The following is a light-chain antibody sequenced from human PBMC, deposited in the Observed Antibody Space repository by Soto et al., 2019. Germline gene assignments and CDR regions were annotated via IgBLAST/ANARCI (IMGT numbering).Light chain of an antibody. CDR2: EGN. V-gene: IGLV2-23*01. CDR3: CSYAGRSTVI. J-gene: IGLJ2*01. Sequence: QSALTQPASVSGSPGQSITISCTGTSGDIGTYNLVSWYQQHPGRAPKLIIFEGNKRPSGVSNRFSASKSGITASLAISGLQAEDEADYHCCSYAGRSTVICGGGTKVTVL. CDR1: SGDIGTYNL.